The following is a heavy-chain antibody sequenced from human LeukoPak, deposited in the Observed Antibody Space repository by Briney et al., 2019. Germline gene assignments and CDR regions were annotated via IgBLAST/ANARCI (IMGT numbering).Heavy chain of an antibody. V-gene: IGHV3-30-3*01. CDR1: GFTFRNYV. CDR3: ARGDSSGYCDY. Sequence: GGSLGLSCAASGFTFRNYVIHWVRPAPGKGLEWVAVTSSDLNVELYADSVKGRFTISRDNSKNTLHLQMNSLRAEDTAVYYCARGDSSGYCDYWGQGTLVTVSS. J-gene: IGHJ4*02. CDR2: TSSDLNVE. D-gene: IGHD3-22*01.